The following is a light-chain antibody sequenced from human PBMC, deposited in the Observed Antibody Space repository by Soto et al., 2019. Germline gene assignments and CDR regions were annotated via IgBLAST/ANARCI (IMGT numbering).Light chain of an antibody. Sequence: EIVMTQSPATLSVSPGERATLSCRASQSVNSNLAWYQQKPGQAPRLLMSGSSTRATGIPARFSGSGSGTDFTLSISSLQSEDFAFYYCQQYNKRPYTFGQGTKLEI. J-gene: IGKJ2*01. CDR2: GSS. CDR1: QSVNSN. V-gene: IGKV3-15*01. CDR3: QQYNKRPYT.